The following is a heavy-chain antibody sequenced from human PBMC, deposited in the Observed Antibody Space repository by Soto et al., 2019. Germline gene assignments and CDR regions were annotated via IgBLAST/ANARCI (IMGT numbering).Heavy chain of an antibody. CDR3: AKDIRDQLRIIDY. CDR2: INWKSGNI. V-gene: IGHV3-9*01. D-gene: IGHD3-10*01. Sequence: EVQLVESGGGLVQPGGSLRLSCAASGFTFDDYAMHWVRQAPGKGLEWVSGINWKSGNIGYADSVKGRFTISRDNAKNSLYLQMNSLRGEDTALYYCAKDIRDQLRIIDYWGQGILVTVSS. J-gene: IGHJ4*02. CDR1: GFTFDDYA.